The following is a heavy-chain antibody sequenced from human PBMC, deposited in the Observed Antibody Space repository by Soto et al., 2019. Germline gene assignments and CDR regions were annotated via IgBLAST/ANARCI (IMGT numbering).Heavy chain of an antibody. D-gene: IGHD3-10*01. CDR2: ISGSDGST. CDR3: AKGYYGSGSYYNVNYNFDY. J-gene: IGHJ4*02. Sequence: GGSLRLSCAASGFTFSSYARSLVRQAPGKGLEWVSAISGSDGSTYYADSVKGRFTISRDNSKNTLYLQMNSLRAEDTAVYYCAKGYYGSGSYYNVNYNFDYWGQGTLVTVSS. CDR1: GFTFSSYA. V-gene: IGHV3-23*01.